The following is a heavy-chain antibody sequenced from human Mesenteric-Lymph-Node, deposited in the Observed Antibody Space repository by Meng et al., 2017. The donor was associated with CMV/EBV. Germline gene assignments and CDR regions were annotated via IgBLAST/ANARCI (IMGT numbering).Heavy chain of an antibody. D-gene: IGHD2-2*01. V-gene: IGHV3-48*04. Sequence: GESLKISCAASGFTFSSYSMNWVRQAPGKGLEWVSYISSSGSTIYYADSVKGRFTISRDNAKNSLYLQMNSLRAEDTAVYYCARGSRSYCSSTSCYPDYWGQGTLVTVSS. J-gene: IGHJ4*02. CDR1: GFTFSSYS. CDR3: ARGSRSYCSSTSCYPDY. CDR2: ISSSGSTI.